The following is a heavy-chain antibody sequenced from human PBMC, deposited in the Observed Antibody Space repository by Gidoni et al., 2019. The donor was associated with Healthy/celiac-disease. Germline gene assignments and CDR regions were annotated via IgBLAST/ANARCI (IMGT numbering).Heavy chain of an antibody. D-gene: IGHD5-12*01. J-gene: IGHJ6*01. CDR2: ISWDGGST. Sequence: EVQLVESGGVVVQPGGSLRLSCAATGFTFDDYTMHWVRQAPGKGLEWVSLISWDGGSTYYADSVKGRFTISRDNSKNSLYLQMNSLRTEDTALYYCAKDMGTEWGGGYVAVLGRYYY. CDR1: GFTFDDYT. CDR3: AKDMGTEWGGGYVAVLGRYYY. V-gene: IGHV3-43*01.